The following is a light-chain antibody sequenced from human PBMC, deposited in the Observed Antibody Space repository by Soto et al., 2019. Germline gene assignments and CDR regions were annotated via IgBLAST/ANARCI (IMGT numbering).Light chain of an antibody. V-gene: IGLV2-14*01. J-gene: IGLJ1*01. Sequence: QSALTQPASVSGSPGQSITISCTGTSSDFGSYNYVSWYQQHPGKAPKLIIYEVSDRPSGISSRFSGSKSGNTASLTISGLQTEDEADYYCSSYTSSSTLFGTGTKVTVL. CDR2: EVS. CDR1: SSDFGSYNY. CDR3: SSYTSSSTL.